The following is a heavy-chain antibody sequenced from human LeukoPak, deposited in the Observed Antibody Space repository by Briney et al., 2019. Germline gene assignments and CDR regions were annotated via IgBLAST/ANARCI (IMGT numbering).Heavy chain of an antibody. V-gene: IGHV1-2*06. CDR2: INPNSGGT. CDR1: GYTFTGYY. CDR3: ARDLDRSGLEYFQH. Sequence: ASVKVSCKASGYTFTGYYMHWVRQAPGQGLEWMGRINPNSGGTNYAQKFQGRVTMTRDTSISTAYMELSRLRSDDTAVYYCARDLDRSGLEYFQHWGQGTLVTVSS. D-gene: IGHD6-19*01. J-gene: IGHJ1*01.